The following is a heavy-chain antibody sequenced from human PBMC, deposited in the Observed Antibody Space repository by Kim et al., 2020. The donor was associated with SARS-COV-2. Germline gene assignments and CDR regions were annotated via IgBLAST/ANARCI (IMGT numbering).Heavy chain of an antibody. J-gene: IGHJ6*02. CDR3: ARGLGYCSSTSCYTYYYYGMDV. CDR1: GYTFTSYY. D-gene: IGHD2-2*02. Sequence: ASVKVSCKASGYTFTSYYMHWVRQAPGQGLEWMGIINPSGGSTSYAQKFQGRVTMTRDTSTSTDYMELSSLRSEDTAVYYCARGLGYCSSTSCYTYYYYGMDVWDQGTTVTVSS. CDR2: INPSGGST. V-gene: IGHV1-46*01.